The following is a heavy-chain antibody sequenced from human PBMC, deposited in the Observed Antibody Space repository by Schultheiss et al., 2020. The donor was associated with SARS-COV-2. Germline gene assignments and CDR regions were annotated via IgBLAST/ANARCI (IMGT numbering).Heavy chain of an antibody. Sequence: GGSLRLSCAASGFTFSSYWMHWVRQAPGKGLEWVSGISWNSGSIGYADSVKGRFTISRDNSKNTLYLQMNSLRAEDTAVYYCARDRWNVKGSGYNYGFDGMDVWGQGTTVTVSS. CDR2: ISWNSGSI. CDR1: GFTFSSYW. D-gene: IGHD3-22*01. CDR3: ARDRWNVKGSGYNYGFDGMDV. J-gene: IGHJ6*02. V-gene: IGHV3-74*01.